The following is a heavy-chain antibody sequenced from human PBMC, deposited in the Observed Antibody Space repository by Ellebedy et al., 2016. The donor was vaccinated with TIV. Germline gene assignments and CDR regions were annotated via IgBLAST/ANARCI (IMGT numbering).Heavy chain of an antibody. CDR3: ARVSEENWFDP. CDR1: GFTFSSYW. Sequence: GESLKISXAASGFTFSSYWMHWVRQAPGKGLVWVSRINSDASSTNYADSLRGRFTISRDNAKNTLYLQMNSLRAEDTAVYYCARVSEENWFDPWGQGTLVTVSS. J-gene: IGHJ5*02. V-gene: IGHV3-74*01. CDR2: INSDASST.